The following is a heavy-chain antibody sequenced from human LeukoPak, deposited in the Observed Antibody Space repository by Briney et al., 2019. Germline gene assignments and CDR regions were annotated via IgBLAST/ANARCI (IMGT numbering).Heavy chain of an antibody. CDR1: GGSVSSVSSY. J-gene: IGHJ3*02. Sequence: SQTLSLTCTVSGGSVSSVSSYWSWVRQPAGKGLEWIGRIYTSGSTNYNPSLKSRVTISVDTSKNQFSLKLSSVTAADTAVYYCARVKRITMIVVVTNDAFDIWGQGTMVTVSS. D-gene: IGHD3-22*01. CDR3: ARVKRITMIVVVTNDAFDI. CDR2: IYTSGST. V-gene: IGHV4-61*02.